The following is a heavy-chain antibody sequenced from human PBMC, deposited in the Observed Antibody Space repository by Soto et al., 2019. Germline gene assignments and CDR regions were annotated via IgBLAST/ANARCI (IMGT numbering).Heavy chain of an antibody. CDR1: GFTFSSYA. J-gene: IGHJ3*02. Sequence: GGSLRLSCAASGFTFSSYAMSWVRQAPGKGLEWVSAISGSGGSTYYADSVKGRFTISSTNSKNTLYLQMNSLRAEDTAVYYFAKDRYSSSPYSFDNCGQGTMVTV. D-gene: IGHD6-6*01. CDR2: ISGSGGST. V-gene: IGHV3-23*01. CDR3: AKDRYSSSPYSFDN.